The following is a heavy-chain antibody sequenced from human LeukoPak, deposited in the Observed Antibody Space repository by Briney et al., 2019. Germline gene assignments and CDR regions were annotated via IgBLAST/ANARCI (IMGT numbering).Heavy chain of an antibody. Sequence: GGSLRLSCAASGFTFSSYAMHWVRQAPGKGLEWVAFIRYDGSNKYYADSVKGRFTISRDNSKNTLYLHMNSLRAEDTAVYYCAKEARYSSSWYLGSFDVWGKGTTVTISS. V-gene: IGHV3-30*02. CDR1: GFTFSSYA. D-gene: IGHD6-13*01. J-gene: IGHJ6*04. CDR2: IRYDGSNK. CDR3: AKEARYSSSWYLGSFDV.